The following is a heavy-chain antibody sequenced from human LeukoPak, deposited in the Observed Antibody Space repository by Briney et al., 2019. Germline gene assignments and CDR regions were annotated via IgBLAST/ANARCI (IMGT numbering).Heavy chain of an antibody. J-gene: IGHJ3*02. Sequence: ALVKVSCKASGYTFTSYYMHWVRQAPGQGLEWMGIINPSGGSTSYAQKLQGRVTMTTDTSTSTAYMELRSLRSDDTAVYYCASFCTVNHYYDSSGRDASDIWGQGTMVTVSS. CDR2: INPSGGST. D-gene: IGHD3-22*01. CDR3: ASFCTVNHYYDSSGRDASDI. CDR1: GYTFTSYY. V-gene: IGHV1-46*01.